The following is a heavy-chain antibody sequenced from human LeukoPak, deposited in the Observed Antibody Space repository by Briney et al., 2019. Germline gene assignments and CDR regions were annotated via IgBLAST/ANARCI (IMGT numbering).Heavy chain of an antibody. D-gene: IGHD5-24*01. CDR1: GFTFSTYE. CDR2: ISGTGTTI. J-gene: IGHJ4*02. V-gene: IGHV3-48*03. Sequence: GGSLRLSCAASGFTFSTYEMNWVRQAPGKGLEWVSYISGTGTTIYYADSVKSRFTISRDNAKKSLHLQMNSLRAEDTAVYYCARVVRDGYNRIDYWGQGTLVTVSS. CDR3: ARVVRDGYNRIDY.